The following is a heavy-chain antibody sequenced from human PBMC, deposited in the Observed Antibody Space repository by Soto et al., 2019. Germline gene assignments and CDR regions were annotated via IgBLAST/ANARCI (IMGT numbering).Heavy chain of an antibody. CDR2: MNSDGSTT. V-gene: IGHV3-74*01. J-gene: IGHJ4*02. CDR3: ATAEVDY. CDR1: GFTFGNYW. Sequence: GGSLRLSCAASGFTFGNYWMHWVRQAPGKGLEWVSRMNSDGSTTNYADSVKGRFTVSRDNARNTLHLQMNSLRSEDTAVYYCATAEVDYWGPGTLVTVSS.